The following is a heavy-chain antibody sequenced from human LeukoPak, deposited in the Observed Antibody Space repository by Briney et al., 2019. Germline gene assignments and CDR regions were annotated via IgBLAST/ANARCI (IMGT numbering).Heavy chain of an antibody. J-gene: IGHJ3*02. Sequence: GRSLRPSCVASGFTFSSYAMHWVRQAPGKGLEWVAVISYDGSNKYYADSVKGRFTISRDNSKNTLYLQMNSLRAEDTAVYYCAREGYYGSGSYGDAFDIWGQGTMVTVSS. CDR1: GFTFSSYA. D-gene: IGHD3-10*01. V-gene: IGHV3-30*04. CDR2: ISYDGSNK. CDR3: AREGYYGSGSYGDAFDI.